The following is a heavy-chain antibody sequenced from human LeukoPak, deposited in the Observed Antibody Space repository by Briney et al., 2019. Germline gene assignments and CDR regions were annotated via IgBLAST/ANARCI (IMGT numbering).Heavy chain of an antibody. CDR2: ISGSGGST. V-gene: IGHV3-23*01. CDR3: AKYGDPSYYYYTDA. J-gene: IGHJ6*03. CDR1: GFTFSSYA. D-gene: IGHD4-17*01. Sequence: GGSLRLSCAASGFTFSSYAMSWVRQAPGKGLEWVSAISGSGGSTYYADSVKGRFTISRDNSKNTLYLQMNSLRAEDTAVYYCAKYGDPSYYYYTDAWGKGTTVTVSS.